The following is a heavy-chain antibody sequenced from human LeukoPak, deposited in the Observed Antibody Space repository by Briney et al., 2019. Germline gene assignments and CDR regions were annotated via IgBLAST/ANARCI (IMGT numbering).Heavy chain of an antibody. CDR3: AKGSLPPYWYFDL. J-gene: IGHJ2*01. V-gene: IGHV3-30*18. Sequence: PGGSLRLSCAASGFTFSSYGMHWVRQAPGKGLEWVAVISYDGSNKYYADSVKGRFTISRDNSKNTLYLQMNSLRAEDTAVYYCAKGSLPPYWYFDLWGRGTLVTVSS. CDR2: ISYDGSNK. CDR1: GFTFSSYG.